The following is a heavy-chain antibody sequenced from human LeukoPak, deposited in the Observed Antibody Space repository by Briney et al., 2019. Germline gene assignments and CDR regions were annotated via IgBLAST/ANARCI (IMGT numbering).Heavy chain of an antibody. CDR3: ARDSGDIVSEGGYFDY. J-gene: IGHJ4*02. Sequence: PGGSLRLSCAASGFTFSSYSMNWVRQAPGKGLVWVSRINSDGSSTSYADSVKGRFTISRDNAKNTLYLQMNSLRAEDTAVYHCARDSGDIVSEGGYFDYWGQGTLVTVSS. CDR2: INSDGSST. CDR1: GFTFSSYS. V-gene: IGHV3-74*01. D-gene: IGHD5/OR15-5a*01.